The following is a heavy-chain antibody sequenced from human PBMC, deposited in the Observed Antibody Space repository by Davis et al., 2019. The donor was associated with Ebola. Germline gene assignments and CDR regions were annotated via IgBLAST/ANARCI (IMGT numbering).Heavy chain of an antibody. Sequence: GESLKISCSASGFTFSDYAMHWVRQAPGQGLEHVSTVGRIGDYPRYAEPVEDRLLISRDNYRNTLNLQMSGLRPEDTDVYYCVKDDMCPTCFFDYWGQGSLVTVSS. V-gene: IGHV3-64D*06. J-gene: IGHJ4*02. CDR2: VGRIGDYP. CDR3: VKDDMCPTCFFDY. CDR1: GFTFSDYA. D-gene: IGHD3-16*01.